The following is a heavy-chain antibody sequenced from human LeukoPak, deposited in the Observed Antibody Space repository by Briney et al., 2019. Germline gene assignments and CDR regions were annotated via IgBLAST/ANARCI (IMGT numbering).Heavy chain of an antibody. V-gene: IGHV3-66*01. CDR2: IYSGGST. Sequence: PGGSLRLSCAASGFTVSSNYMSWVRQAPGKGLEWVSVIYSGGSTYYADSVKGRFTISRDNSKNTLYLQMNSLRAEDTAVYYCARKRSKAAFDIWGQGTMVTVSS. D-gene: IGHD1-26*01. CDR1: GFTVSSNY. CDR3: ARKRSKAAFDI. J-gene: IGHJ3*02.